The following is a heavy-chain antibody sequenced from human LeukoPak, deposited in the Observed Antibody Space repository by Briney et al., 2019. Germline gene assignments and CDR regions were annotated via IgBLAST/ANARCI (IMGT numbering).Heavy chain of an antibody. Sequence: GRSLRLSCAASGFTFSNYGIHWVRQAPGKGLEWVAVIWYDGSNKYYADSVKGRFTISRDNSKNTVYLQMNSLRAEDTAVYYCARVSPEIVVVTGTGAPDYWGQGTLATVSS. CDR1: GFTFSNYG. CDR3: ARVSPEIVVVTGTGAPDY. D-gene: IGHD2-21*02. V-gene: IGHV3-33*01. J-gene: IGHJ4*02. CDR2: IWYDGSNK.